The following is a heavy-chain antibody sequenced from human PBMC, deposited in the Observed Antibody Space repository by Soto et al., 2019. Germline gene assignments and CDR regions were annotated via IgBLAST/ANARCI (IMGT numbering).Heavy chain of an antibody. Sequence: PGGSLRLSCAASGFTFSSYGMHWVRQAPGKGLEWVSVITYTRGTKYYADSVKGRFTISRDNAKNSLYLQMNSLRAEDTAVYYCARETVGYGYWGQGTLVTVPS. CDR2: ITYTRGTK. CDR3: ARETVGYGY. J-gene: IGHJ4*02. V-gene: IGHV3-33*05. D-gene: IGHD5-12*01. CDR1: GFTFSSYG.